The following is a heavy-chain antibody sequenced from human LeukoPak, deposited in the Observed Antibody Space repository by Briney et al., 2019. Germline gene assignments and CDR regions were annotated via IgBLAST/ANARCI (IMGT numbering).Heavy chain of an antibody. Sequence: QPGGSLRLSCAASGFTFSSYAMHWVRQAPGKGLEWVAVISYDGSNKYYADSVKGRFTISRDKSKNTLYLQMNSLRAEDTAVYYCAVRWWVDYWGQGTLVTVSS. CDR2: ISYDGSNK. J-gene: IGHJ4*02. D-gene: IGHD2-15*01. CDR1: GFTFSSYA. V-gene: IGHV3-30-3*01. CDR3: AVRWWVDY.